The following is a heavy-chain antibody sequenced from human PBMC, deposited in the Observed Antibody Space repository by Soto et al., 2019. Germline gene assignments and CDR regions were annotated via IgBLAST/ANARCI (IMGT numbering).Heavy chain of an antibody. CDR3: ARDISDCSGGSYYPAGIDY. CDR2: IYYSGST. D-gene: IGHD2-15*01. Sequence: PSDTLSLTCAVSGGSISSYYWSWIRQPPGKGLEWIGYIYYSGSTNYNPSLKSRVTISVDTSKNQFSLKLSSVTAADTAVYYCARDISDCSGGSYYPAGIDYWGQGTLVTVSS. V-gene: IGHV4-59*01. J-gene: IGHJ4*02. CDR1: GGSISSYY.